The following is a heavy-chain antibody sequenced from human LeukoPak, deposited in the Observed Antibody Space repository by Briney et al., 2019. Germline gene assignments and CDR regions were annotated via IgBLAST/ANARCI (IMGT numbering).Heavy chain of an antibody. Sequence: GGSLRLSCVVSGFTVDSAFVTWVRQPPGKGLEYVGRIKSETDGGTIDYGAPVKGRFTISRDASKNTLFLQMNSLKTEATAVYYGTEKPYISVRDYGGKGTRVTVP. V-gene: IGHV3-15*01. CDR1: GFTVDSAF. J-gene: IGHJ4*02. D-gene: IGHD2-2*02. CDR2: IKSETDGGTI. CDR3: TEKPYISVRDY.